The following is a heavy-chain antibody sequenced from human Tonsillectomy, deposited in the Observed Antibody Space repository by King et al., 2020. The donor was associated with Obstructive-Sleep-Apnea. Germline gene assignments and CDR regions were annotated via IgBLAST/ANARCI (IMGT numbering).Heavy chain of an antibody. V-gene: IGHV4-38-2*02. D-gene: IGHD5-24*01. CDR3: VMATTWRASGFDY. CDR1: GYSISSGYY. Sequence: LQLQESGPGLVKPSETLSLTCTVSGYSISSGYYWGWIRQPPGKGLEWIGSIYHSGSTYYNPSLKSRVTISVDTSKNQFSLKLSSVTAADTAVYYCVMATTWRASGFDYWGQGTLVTVSS. CDR2: IYHSGST. J-gene: IGHJ4*02.